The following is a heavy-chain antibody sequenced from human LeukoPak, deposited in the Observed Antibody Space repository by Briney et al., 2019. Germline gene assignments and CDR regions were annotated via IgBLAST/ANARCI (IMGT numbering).Heavy chain of an antibody. D-gene: IGHD2-2*01. Sequence: GASVKVSCKASGGTFSSYAISWVRQAPGQGLEWMGGIIPIFGTANYAQKFQGRVTITTDESTSTAYMELSSLRSEDTAVYYCARGYEDCSSTSCYPGYYYYMDVWGKGTTVTVSS. CDR1: GGTFSSYA. CDR3: ARGYEDCSSTSCYPGYYYYMDV. CDR2: IIPIFGTA. J-gene: IGHJ6*03. V-gene: IGHV1-69*05.